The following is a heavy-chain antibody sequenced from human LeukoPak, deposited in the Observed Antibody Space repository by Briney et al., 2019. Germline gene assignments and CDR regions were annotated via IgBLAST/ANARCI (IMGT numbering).Heavy chain of an antibody. CDR1: GGSISSYY. D-gene: IGHD3-22*01. Sequence: SETLSLTCTVSGGSISSYYWSWIRQPPGKGLEWIGYIYYSGSTNYNPSLKSRVTISVDTSKNQFSLKLSSVTAADTAVYYCARGAPYYDSSGWLEVNDYWGQGTLVTVSS. V-gene: IGHV4-59*01. CDR3: ARGAPYYDSSGWLEVNDY. CDR2: IYYSGST. J-gene: IGHJ4*02.